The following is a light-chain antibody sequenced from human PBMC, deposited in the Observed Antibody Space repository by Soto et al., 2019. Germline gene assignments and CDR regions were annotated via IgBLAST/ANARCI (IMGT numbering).Light chain of an antibody. CDR2: GAS. Sequence: EIVMTQSPATLSLSPGERAALSCRASQSINTELAWYQQKPGQPPRLLIYGASTRATGVPARFTGSESGSEFTLTISGLQSEDFVVYYCQQGQNWPLTFGQGTRLEI. CDR1: QSINTE. V-gene: IGKV3-15*01. CDR3: QQGQNWPLT. J-gene: IGKJ2*01.